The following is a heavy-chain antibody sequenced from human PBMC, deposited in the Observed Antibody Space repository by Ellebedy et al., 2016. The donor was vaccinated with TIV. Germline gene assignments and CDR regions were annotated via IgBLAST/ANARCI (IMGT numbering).Heavy chain of an antibody. J-gene: IGHJ4*02. CDR2: IKSKTDTGRA. CDR3: TTGVCSGGSCPFDF. D-gene: IGHD2-15*01. Sequence: GESLKISCAASGFPFSSFWMSWVRQPPGKGLEWVGRIKSKTDTGRANYAAPLKGRFTISRDDSKNTLYLQMDSLETEDTAVYFCTTGVCSGGSCPFDFWGQGTLVTVSS. V-gene: IGHV3-15*01. CDR1: GFPFSSFW.